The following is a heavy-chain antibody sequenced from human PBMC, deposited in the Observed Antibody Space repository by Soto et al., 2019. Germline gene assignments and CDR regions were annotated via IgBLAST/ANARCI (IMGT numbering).Heavy chain of an antibody. CDR2: ISGSGGST. Sequence: EVQLLESGGGLVQPGGSLRLSCAASGFTFSSYAMSWVRQAPGKGLEWVSAISGSGGSTYYADSVKGRFTISRDNSKNPLYLPMNSLRAEDTAGFYCGKGRIPQLWGQGTLVTVSS. CDR3: GKGRIPQL. D-gene: IGHD2-2*01. V-gene: IGHV3-23*01. CDR1: GFTFSSYA. J-gene: IGHJ4*02.